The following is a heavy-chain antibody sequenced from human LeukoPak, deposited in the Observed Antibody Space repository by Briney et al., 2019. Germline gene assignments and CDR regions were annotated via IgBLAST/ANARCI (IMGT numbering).Heavy chain of an antibody. V-gene: IGHV4-34*01. CDR2: TNHSGST. J-gene: IGHJ6*02. Sequence: SETLSLTCAVYGGSFSGYYWSWIRQPPGKGLEWIGETNHSGSTNYNPSLKSRVTISVDTSKDQFSLKLSSVTAADTAVYYCARGRGSGSYHYYYYYGMDVWGQGTTVTVSS. CDR1: GGSFSGYY. D-gene: IGHD1-26*01. CDR3: ARGRGSGSYHYYYYYGMDV.